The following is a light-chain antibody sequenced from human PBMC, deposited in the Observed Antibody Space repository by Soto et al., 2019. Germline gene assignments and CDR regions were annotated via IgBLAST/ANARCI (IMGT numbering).Light chain of an antibody. CDR3: QQYNNWPPWT. CDR1: QSLTSN. Sequence: EIVMTQSPATLSVSPGGRATLSCRASQSLTSNLAWYQQKPGQAPRLLIYGASTRATGIPARFSGSGSGTEFTLTISSLQSEDFAVYYCQQYNNWPPWTFGQGTKVDIK. J-gene: IGKJ1*01. CDR2: GAS. V-gene: IGKV3-15*01.